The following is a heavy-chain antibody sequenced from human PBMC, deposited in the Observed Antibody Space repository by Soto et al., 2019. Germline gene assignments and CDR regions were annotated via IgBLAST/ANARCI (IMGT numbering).Heavy chain of an antibody. CDR2: VHYSGST. V-gene: IGHV4-59*01. D-gene: IGHD3-22*01. J-gene: IGHJ3*02. CDR3: ARGYYDSRGQSNTFDI. CDR1: GASISSSY. Sequence: SETLSLTCTVSGASISSSYWSWIRQSPGKGLEWIGYVHYSGSTKYNPSLKSRVTISVDTSKNQFSLKLSSVTAADTAVYYCARGYYDSRGQSNTFDIWGQGTMVT.